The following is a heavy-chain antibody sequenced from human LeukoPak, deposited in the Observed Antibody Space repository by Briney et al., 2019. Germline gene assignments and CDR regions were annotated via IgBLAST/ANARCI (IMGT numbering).Heavy chain of an antibody. CDR1: GYSFTSYW. V-gene: IGHV5-51*01. J-gene: IGHJ1*01. CDR2: IYPGDSDT. CDR3: ARLGYYDSSGYYPLYFQH. Sequence: GESLKISCKGSGYSFTSYWIGWVRQMPGKGLEWMGIIYPGDSDTRYSPSFQGQVTISADKSISTAYLQWSSLKASDTAMYYCARLGYYDSSGYYPLYFQHWGQGTLVTVSS. D-gene: IGHD3-22*01.